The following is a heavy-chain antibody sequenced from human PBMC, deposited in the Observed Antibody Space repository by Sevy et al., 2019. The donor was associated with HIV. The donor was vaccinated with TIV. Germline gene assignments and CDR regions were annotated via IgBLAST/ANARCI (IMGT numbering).Heavy chain of an antibody. D-gene: IGHD3-16*01. CDR1: GFSFSDYR. Sequence: GGSLRLSCAASGFSFSDYRMHWVRQAPGKGLEWVAVISYDGRNNKYNADSVKGRFTISRDNSKNTLYLQMNSLRAENTAIYYCARDRGEVLSSAFDYWGQGTVVLVSS. CDR3: ARDRGEVLSSAFDY. J-gene: IGHJ4*02. CDR2: ISYDGRNNK. V-gene: IGHV3-30*04.